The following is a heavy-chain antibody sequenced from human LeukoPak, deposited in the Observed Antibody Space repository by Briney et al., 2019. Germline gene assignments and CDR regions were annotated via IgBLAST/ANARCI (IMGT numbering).Heavy chain of an antibody. J-gene: IGHJ4*02. D-gene: IGHD3-3*01. CDR2: IYCSGRT. V-gene: IGHV4-38-2*01. Sequence: PSDPLSLTCGVSGYSMSSGYYLGRIRQPPGTGLEWSGSIYCSGRTHYNPSVKSRHTISVDTSKNQFSLKLSSVTAADPAVYYCATYYDFWSGYEQTYIDYWGEGTLVTVSS. CDR3: ATYYDFWSGYEQTYIDY. CDR1: GYSMSSGYY.